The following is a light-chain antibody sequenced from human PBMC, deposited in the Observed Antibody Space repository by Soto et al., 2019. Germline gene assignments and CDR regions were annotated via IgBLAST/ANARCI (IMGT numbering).Light chain of an antibody. Sequence: QSVVTQPPSASGTPGQRVTISCSGSSSNIGSNTVNWYQQLPGTAPKLLIYSNNQRPSGVPDRFSGSKSGTSASLAISGLQSEDEADYYCAAWDDNLNGLFGGGTQLTVL. CDR3: AAWDDNLNGL. V-gene: IGLV1-44*01. J-gene: IGLJ2*01. CDR2: SNN. CDR1: SSNIGSNT.